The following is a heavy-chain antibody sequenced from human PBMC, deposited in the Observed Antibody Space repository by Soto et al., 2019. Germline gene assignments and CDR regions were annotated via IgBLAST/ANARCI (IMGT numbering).Heavy chain of an antibody. J-gene: IGHJ4*02. CDR2: THYRGST. D-gene: IGHD3-10*01. CDR1: GGSISSGPYS. V-gene: IGHV4-30-4*01. Sequence: QVQLQVSGPGLVMPSQTLSPTDTVSGGSISSGPYSWSWIRQPAGRGLAGIGYTHYRGSTYYHPSLKGRVTMSVDKSKNQFSLKLSSVTAADTAVYYCARGGGSGATAIDYWGQGTLVTVAS. CDR3: ARGGGSGATAIDY.